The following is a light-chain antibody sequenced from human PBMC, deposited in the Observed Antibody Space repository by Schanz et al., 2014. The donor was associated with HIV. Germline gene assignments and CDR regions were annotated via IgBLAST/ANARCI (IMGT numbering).Light chain of an antibody. V-gene: IGLV2-23*01. J-gene: IGLJ1*01. CDR1: SSDVGNYNL. CDR3: CSYAGRTYV. CDR2: EGS. Sequence: QSALTQPASVSGSPGQSITISCTGTSSDVGNYNLVSWYQQHPGKVPKVMIYEGSKRPSGVSNRISGSKSGNTASLTISGLQAEDEADYYCCSYAGRTYVFGSGTKLTVL.